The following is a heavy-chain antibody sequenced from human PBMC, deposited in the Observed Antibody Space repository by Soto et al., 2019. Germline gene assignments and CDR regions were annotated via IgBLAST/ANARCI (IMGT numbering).Heavy chain of an antibody. Sequence: GGSLRLSCAASGFTFSSYAMHWVRQAPGKGLVWVAVISYDGSNKYYADSVKGRFTISRDNSKNTLYLQMNSLRAEDTAVYYCARDPYFDWLPHPHEFDYWGQGTLVTVSS. CDR3: ARDPYFDWLPHPHEFDY. J-gene: IGHJ4*02. V-gene: IGHV3-30-3*01. CDR1: GFTFSSYA. CDR2: ISYDGSNK. D-gene: IGHD3-9*01.